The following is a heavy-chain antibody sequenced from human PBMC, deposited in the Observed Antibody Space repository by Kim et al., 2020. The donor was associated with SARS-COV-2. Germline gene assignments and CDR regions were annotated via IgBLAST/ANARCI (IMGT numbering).Heavy chain of an antibody. CDR2: IIGSGTTI. V-gene: IGHV3-48*03. CDR3: ARGPXYSPFDY. D-gene: IGHD5-18*01. CDR1: GFTFSSYE. Sequence: GGSLRLSCTASGFTFSSYEMNWVRQAPGKGLXWVSYIIGSGTTIYYADSVRGRFXISRDNDKNSLFLQMNSLRAEDTAVYYCARGPXYSPFDYWGQXTLVTVSS. J-gene: IGHJ4*02.